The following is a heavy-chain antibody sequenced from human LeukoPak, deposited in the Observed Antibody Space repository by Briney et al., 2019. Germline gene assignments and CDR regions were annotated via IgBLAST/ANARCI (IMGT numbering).Heavy chain of an antibody. D-gene: IGHD3-22*01. CDR3: AGTYYDSSGYIFDY. CDR2: IYHSGST. V-gene: IGHV4-34*01. Sequence: SETLSLTCAVYGGSFSGYYWSWIRQPPGKGLEWIGSIYHSGSTYYNPSLKSRVTISVDTSENQFSLKLSSVTAADTAVYYCAGTYYDSSGYIFDYWGQGTLVTVSS. CDR1: GGSFSGYY. J-gene: IGHJ4*02.